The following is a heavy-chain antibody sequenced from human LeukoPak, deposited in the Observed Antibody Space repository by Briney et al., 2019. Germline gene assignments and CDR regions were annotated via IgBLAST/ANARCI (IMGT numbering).Heavy chain of an antibody. CDR3: ARDPRNKGLDP. CDR2: INGVGTET. J-gene: IGHJ5*02. CDR1: GFTFSGYY. Sequence: GVPLRLSCAASGFTFSGYYMFWVRHVRGKGLMWVSHINGVGTETTYAGTVKGRFTISRDSAKNTLYLQMNGLRDEDTAIYFCARDPRNKGLDPWGQGTLVTVSS. V-gene: IGHV3-74*01. D-gene: IGHD1/OR15-1a*01.